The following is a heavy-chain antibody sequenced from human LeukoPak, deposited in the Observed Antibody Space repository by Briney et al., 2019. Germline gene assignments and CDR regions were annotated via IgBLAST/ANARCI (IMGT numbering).Heavy chain of an antibody. V-gene: IGHV3-33*06. CDR1: GFTFSSYG. CDR2: IWYDGSNK. D-gene: IGHD2-21*02. CDR3: AKDLDIVVVTANFDY. J-gene: IGHJ4*02. Sequence: PGGSLRLSCAASGFTFSSYGMHWVRQAPGKGLEWVAVIWYDGSNKYYADSVKGRFTISRDNSKNTLYLLMNSLRAEDTAVYYCAKDLDIVVVTANFDYWGQGTLVTVSS.